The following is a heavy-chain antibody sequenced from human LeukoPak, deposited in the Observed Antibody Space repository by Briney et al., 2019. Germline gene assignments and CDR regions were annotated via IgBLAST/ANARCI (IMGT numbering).Heavy chain of an antibody. Sequence: SETLSLTCTVSSGSISRSSYFWGWIRQSPGKGLEWIGSIYYSGSAYYNPSLKSRVTTSVDTSKNQFSLKLSSVTAADTAVYYCARGASGTFDYWGQGTLVTVSS. J-gene: IGHJ4*02. CDR2: IYYSGSA. CDR1: SGSISRSSYF. V-gene: IGHV4-39*07. CDR3: ARGASGTFDY.